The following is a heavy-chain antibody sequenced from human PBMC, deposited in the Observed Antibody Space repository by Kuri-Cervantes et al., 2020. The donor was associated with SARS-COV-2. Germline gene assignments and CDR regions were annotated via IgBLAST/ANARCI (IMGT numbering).Heavy chain of an antibody. CDR2: IIPIFGTA. CDR1: GYTFTSYD. D-gene: IGHD2-2*01. V-gene: IGHV1-69*06. Sequence: SVKVSCKASGYTFTSYDINWVRQATGQGLEWMGGIIPIFGTANYAQKFQGRVTMTEDTSTDTAYMVLSSLRSEDTAVYYCATVPAAMMYWYFDLWGRGTLVTVSS. J-gene: IGHJ2*01. CDR3: ATVPAAMMYWYFDL.